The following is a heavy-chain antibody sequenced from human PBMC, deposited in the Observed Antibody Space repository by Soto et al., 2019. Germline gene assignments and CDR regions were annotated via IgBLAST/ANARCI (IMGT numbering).Heavy chain of an antibody. CDR1: GGTFSSYA. Sequence: QVQLVQSGAEVKKPGSSVKVSCKASGGTFSSYAISWVRQAPGQGLEWMGGIIPIFGTANYAQTFQGRVTITADGYTSTASMELSSLRSEETAVYYCARWTSYAVAKMARATGLDYWGQGTLGTVSS. D-gene: IGHD5-12*01. CDR2: IIPIFGTA. J-gene: IGHJ4*02. CDR3: ARWTSYAVAKMARATGLDY. V-gene: IGHV1-69*01.